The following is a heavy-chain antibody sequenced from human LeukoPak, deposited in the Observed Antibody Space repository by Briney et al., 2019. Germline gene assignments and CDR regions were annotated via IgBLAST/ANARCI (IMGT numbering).Heavy chain of an antibody. CDR2: ISYDGSNK. V-gene: IGHV3-30*18. J-gene: IGHJ4*02. D-gene: IGHD2-2*01. CDR1: GFTFSSYG. CDR3: AKGRVPAAILLDFDY. Sequence: GGSLRLSCAASGFTFSSYGMHWVRQAPGKGLEWVAVISYDGSNKYYADSVKGRFTISRDNSKNTLYLQMNSLRAEDTAVYYCAKGRVPAAILLDFDYWGQGTLVTVSS.